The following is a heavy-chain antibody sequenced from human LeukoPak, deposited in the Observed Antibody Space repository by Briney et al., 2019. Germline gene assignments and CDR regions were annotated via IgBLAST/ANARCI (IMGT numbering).Heavy chain of an antibody. V-gene: IGHV3-30-3*01. D-gene: IGHD3-22*01. J-gene: IGHJ4*02. CDR3: ARDRYYYDSSGFVDY. CDR1: GFTFSSYA. Sequence: PGGSLRLSCAASGFTFSSYAMHWVRQAPGKGLEWVAVISYDGSNKYYADSVKGRFTISRDNSKNTLYLQMNSLRAEDTAVYYCARDRYYYDSSGFVDYWGQGTLVTVSS. CDR2: ISYDGSNK.